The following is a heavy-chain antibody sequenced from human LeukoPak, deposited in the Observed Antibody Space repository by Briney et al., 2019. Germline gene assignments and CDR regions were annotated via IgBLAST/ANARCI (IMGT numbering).Heavy chain of an antibody. D-gene: IGHD6-19*01. CDR1: GFSVNNNY. CDR3: AREFRQTYSSGWSLDY. J-gene: IGHJ4*02. V-gene: IGHV3-53*01. CDR2: IYGGSNNT. Sequence: GGSLRLSCAVSGFSVNNNYFSWVRQAPGKGLEWGSVIYGGSNNTNYADSVKGRFTISRDNSRNKVYLHMDSLRAEDTATYYCAREFRQTYSSGWSLDYWGQGTLVTVSS.